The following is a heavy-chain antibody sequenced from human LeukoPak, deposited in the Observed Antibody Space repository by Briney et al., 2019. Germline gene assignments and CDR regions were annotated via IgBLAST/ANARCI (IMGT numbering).Heavy chain of an antibody. V-gene: IGHV1-2*02. CDR1: GYTFTGYY. D-gene: IGHD6-19*01. CDR2: INPNSGGT. J-gene: IGHJ4*02. CDR3: ARAYSSGWYISPCDY. Sequence: ASVKVSCKASGYTFTGYYMHWVRQAPGQGLEWMGWINPNSGGTNYAQKFQGRVTMTRDTSISTAYMELSRLRSDDTAVYYCARAYSSGWYISPCDYWGQGTLVTVSS.